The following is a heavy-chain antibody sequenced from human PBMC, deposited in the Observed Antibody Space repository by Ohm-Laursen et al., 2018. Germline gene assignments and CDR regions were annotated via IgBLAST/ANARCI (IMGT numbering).Heavy chain of an antibody. CDR1: GFTFNNAW. D-gene: IGHD6-19*01. Sequence: SLRLSCAASGFTFNNAWMYWVRQAPGKGLECVGHVKSEADDGTTHYTAPVQGRFSISRDDSKNIVHLQMSSLSTEDTAMYYCTAGIPGLSRSSDYWGQGTLITVSS. CDR2: VKSEADDGTT. V-gene: IGHV3-15*01. J-gene: IGHJ4*02. CDR3: TAGIPGLSRSSDY.